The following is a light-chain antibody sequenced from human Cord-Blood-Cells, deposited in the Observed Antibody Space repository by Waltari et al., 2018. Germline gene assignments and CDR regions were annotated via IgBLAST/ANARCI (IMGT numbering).Light chain of an antibody. CDR1: QSVSSSY. V-gene: IGKV3-20*01. Sequence: EIVLTQSPGTLSSSPGERATLSCRASQSVSSSYLAWYQQKPGQAPRLLIYGASSRATGIPYRFSGSGSGTDFTLTISRLEPEDFAVYYCQQYGSSTGWTFGQGTKVEIK. CDR3: QQYGSSTGWT. CDR2: GAS. J-gene: IGKJ1*01.